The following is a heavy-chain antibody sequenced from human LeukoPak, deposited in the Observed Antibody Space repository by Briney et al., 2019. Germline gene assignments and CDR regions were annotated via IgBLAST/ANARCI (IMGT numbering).Heavy chain of an antibody. Sequence: ASVTVSCTASGYTFTIYDINWVRQATGQGLEWMGWMNPNSGNTGYAQKFQGRVTMTRDTSISTVYMELSRLRSDDTAVYYCARVGYYESSGYYEYWGQGTLVTVSS. J-gene: IGHJ4*02. V-gene: IGHV1-8*01. D-gene: IGHD3-22*01. CDR2: MNPNSGNT. CDR3: ARVGYYESSGYYEY. CDR1: GYTFTIYD.